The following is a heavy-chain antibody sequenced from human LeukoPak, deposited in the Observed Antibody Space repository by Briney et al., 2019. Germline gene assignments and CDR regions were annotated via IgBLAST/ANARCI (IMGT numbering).Heavy chain of an antibody. CDR3: AKDSSRQEGNWFDP. CDR2: ISYDGSNK. D-gene: IGHD6-6*01. CDR1: GFTFSSYA. V-gene: IGHV3-30-3*01. J-gene: IGHJ5*02. Sequence: GRSLRLSCAASGFTFSSYAMHWVRQAPGKGLEWVAVISYDGSNKYYADSVKGRFTISRDNSKNTLYLQMNSLRAEDTAVYYCAKDSSRQEGNWFDPWGQGTLVTVSS.